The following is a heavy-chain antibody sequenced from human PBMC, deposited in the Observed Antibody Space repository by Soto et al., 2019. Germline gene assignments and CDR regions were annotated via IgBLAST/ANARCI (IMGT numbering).Heavy chain of an antibody. D-gene: IGHD3-10*01. V-gene: IGHV4-34*01. CDR3: ARGFGSGSYYHY. CDR2: INRSGST. Sequence: QVQLQQWGAGLLKPSETLSLTCAVYGASFSGNYWTWIRQPPGKGLEWIGEINRSGSTSYNPSLESRVTISVETSKRQFSLKLSSTTAADTAIYYCARGFGSGSYYHYWGQGTLVTVSS. CDR1: GASFSGNY. J-gene: IGHJ4*02.